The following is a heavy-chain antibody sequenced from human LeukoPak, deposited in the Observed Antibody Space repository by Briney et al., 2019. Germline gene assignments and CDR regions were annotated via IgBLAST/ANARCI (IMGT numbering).Heavy chain of an antibody. CDR3: VAGLLSSGWYLGWFDP. J-gene: IGHJ5*02. CDR1: GYTFTSYG. V-gene: IGHV1-69*06. CDR2: IIPIFGTA. D-gene: IGHD6-19*01. Sequence: GASVKVSCKASGYTFTSYGISWVRQAPGQGLEWMGGIIPIFGTANYAQKFQGRVTITADKSTSTAYMELSSLRSEDTAVYYCVAGLLSSGWYLGWFDPWGQGTLVTVSS.